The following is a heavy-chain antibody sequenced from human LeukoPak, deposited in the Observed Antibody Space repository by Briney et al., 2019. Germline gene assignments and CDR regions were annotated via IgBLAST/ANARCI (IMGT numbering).Heavy chain of an antibody. CDR1: GFTFSSFS. CDR2: ISSSSSST. J-gene: IGHJ4*02. Sequence: GGSLRLSCAASGFTFSSFSMNWVRQAPGKGLEWISYISSSSSSTYYADSVKGRFAISRDNAKDSLYLQMNSLRAEDTAVYYCARVIGSYGDSAYWGQGTLVTVSS. D-gene: IGHD4-17*01. V-gene: IGHV3-48*04. CDR3: ARVIGSYGDSAY.